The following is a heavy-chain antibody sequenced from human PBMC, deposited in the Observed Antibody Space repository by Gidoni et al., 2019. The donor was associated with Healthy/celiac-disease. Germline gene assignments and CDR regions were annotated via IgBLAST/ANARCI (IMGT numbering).Heavy chain of an antibody. CDR1: GFTFSSYG. D-gene: IGHD3-10*01. J-gene: IGHJ3*02. V-gene: IGHV3-30*18. CDR2: ISYDGSNK. CDR3: AKMGSMVRGVIILDAFDI. Sequence: QVQLVESGGGVVQPGRSLSLSCAASGFTFSSYGMHWVRQAPGKGLEWVAVISYDGSNKYYADSVKGRFTISRDNSKNTLYLQMNSLRAEDTAVYYCAKMGSMVRGVIILDAFDIWGQGTMVTVSS.